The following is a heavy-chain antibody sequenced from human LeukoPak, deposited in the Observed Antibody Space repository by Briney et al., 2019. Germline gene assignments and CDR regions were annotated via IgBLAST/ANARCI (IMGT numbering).Heavy chain of an antibody. J-gene: IGHJ4*02. V-gene: IGHV3-53*01. CDR3: ARESLGGYCSGGSCYSDY. CDR2: IYSGGST. D-gene: IGHD2-15*01. CDR1: GFTVSSNY. Sequence: PGGSLRLSCAASGFTVSSNYMSWVRQAPGKGLEWVSVIYSGGSTYYADSVKGRFTISRDNSKNTLYLQMNSLRAEDTAVYYCARESLGGYCSGGSCYSDYCGQGTLVTVSS.